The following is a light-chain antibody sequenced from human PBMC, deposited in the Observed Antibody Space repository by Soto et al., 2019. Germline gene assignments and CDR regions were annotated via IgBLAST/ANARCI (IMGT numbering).Light chain of an antibody. CDR1: QDINNY. CDR2: DAS. J-gene: IGKJ3*01. Sequence: DIQMTQSPSSLSASVGDRVTITCRASQDINNYLNWYQHKPGKAPKALIYDASNLETGVPSRFSGSGSGTDFTFTISSLQPEDIGTYYCQQYDNLPFTFGPGTKVDIK. V-gene: IGKV1-33*01. CDR3: QQYDNLPFT.